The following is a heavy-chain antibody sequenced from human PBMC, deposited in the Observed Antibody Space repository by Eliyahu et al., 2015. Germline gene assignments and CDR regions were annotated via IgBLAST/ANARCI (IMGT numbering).Heavy chain of an antibody. CDR3: AKGPGSSVQWLTWVDR. V-gene: IGHV3-23*01. Sequence: EVQLLESGGGLVQPGGSLRLSCAASGFTFTSYAMSWVRQAPGKGLEWVSAISGSGDTTYYADSVKGRFTISRDNSKNTLYLQMNSLRAEDTAVYFCAKGPGSSVQWLTWVDRWGQGTLVTVSS. CDR1: GFTFTSYA. CDR2: ISGSGDTT. D-gene: IGHD6-19*01. J-gene: IGHJ5*02.